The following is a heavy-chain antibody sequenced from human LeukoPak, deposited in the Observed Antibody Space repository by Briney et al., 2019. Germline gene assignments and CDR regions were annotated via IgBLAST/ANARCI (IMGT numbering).Heavy chain of an antibody. Sequence: GSLRLSCAASGFTLSSYWMSWVRQAPGKGLEWIGYIYYSGSTNYNPSLKSRVTISVDTSKNQFSLKLSSVTAADTAVYYCARHASPDYYDSSGLTPLDYWGQGTLVTVSS. CDR1: GFTLSSYW. D-gene: IGHD3-22*01. CDR2: IYYSGST. CDR3: ARHASPDYYDSSGLTPLDY. J-gene: IGHJ4*02. V-gene: IGHV4-59*08.